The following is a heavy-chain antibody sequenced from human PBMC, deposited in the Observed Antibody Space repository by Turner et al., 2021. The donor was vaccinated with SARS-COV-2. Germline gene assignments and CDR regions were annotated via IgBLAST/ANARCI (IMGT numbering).Heavy chain of an antibody. CDR1: EFTFSIYA. V-gene: IGHV3-30*04. CDR3: ARTKGGNYLDAFDI. J-gene: IGHJ3*02. Sequence: GSGGGVVQPGRSLRLSCAASEFTFSIYAMHWVRQAPGKGLEWVAVVSYDGSNKYYADSVRGRFTISRDNSKNTLYLQMNSLRAEDTAVYYCARTKGGNYLDAFDIWGQGTMVTVSS. CDR2: VSYDGSNK. D-gene: IGHD1-26*01.